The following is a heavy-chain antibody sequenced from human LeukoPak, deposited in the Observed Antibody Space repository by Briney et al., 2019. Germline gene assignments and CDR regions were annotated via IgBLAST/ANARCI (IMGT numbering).Heavy chain of an antibody. CDR2: IYDSGTT. V-gene: IGHV4-59*13. CDR3: ARKVESKWFDP. CDR1: GGSISGYY. J-gene: IGHJ5*02. Sequence: SETLSLTCTVSGGSISGYYWSWVRQPPGKGLEWIGYIYDSGTTNYNPSLKSRVTISVDTSKNQFSPNLNSVTAADTAVYYCARKVESKWFDPWGQGTLVTVSS. D-gene: IGHD1-1*01.